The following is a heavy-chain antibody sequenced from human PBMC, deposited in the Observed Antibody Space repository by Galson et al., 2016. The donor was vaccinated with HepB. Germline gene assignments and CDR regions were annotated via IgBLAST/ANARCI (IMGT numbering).Heavy chain of an antibody. J-gene: IGHJ6*02. CDR1: GFTFSNYN. Sequence: SLRLSCAASGFTFSNYNMNWVRQAPGKGLGWVSWISSSSSSIYYADSVKGRFTIPRDNTKNSLYLQMNNLRAEDTAVYHCATDILLLPAIMGYHCMDVWGQGTTVIVYS. D-gene: IGHD2-2*01. CDR3: ATDILLLPAIMGYHCMDV. V-gene: IGHV3-21*06. CDR2: ISSSSSSI.